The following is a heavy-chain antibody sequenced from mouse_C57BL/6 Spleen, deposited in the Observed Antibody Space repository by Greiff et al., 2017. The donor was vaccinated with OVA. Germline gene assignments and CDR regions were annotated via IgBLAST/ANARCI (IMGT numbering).Heavy chain of an antibody. Sequence: EVQLLESGGGLVKPGGSLKLSCAASGYTFSSYAMSWVRQTPEKSLEWVATISDGGSYTDYPDNVKGRITITRDNAKNNLYLQMSHLKSEDTAMYYCARDGDYGSSFDYWGQGTTLTVSS. J-gene: IGHJ2*01. V-gene: IGHV5-4*01. CDR2: ISDGGSYT. D-gene: IGHD1-1*01. CDR1: GYTFSSYA. CDR3: ARDGDYGSSFDY.